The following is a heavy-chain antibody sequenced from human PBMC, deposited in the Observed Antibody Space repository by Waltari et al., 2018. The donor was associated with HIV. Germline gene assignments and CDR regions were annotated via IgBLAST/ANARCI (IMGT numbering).Heavy chain of an antibody. V-gene: IGHV1-18*01. CDR2: ISAYNGNT. Sequence: QVQLVQSGAEVKKPGASVKVSCKASGYTFTNYGITWVRQAPGQGLEWMGWISAYNGNTNNAQKLQDRVTMTTDASTSTAHMELRSLRSDDTAVYYCARDGGTRYTSGYYPGDYWGQGTLVTVSS. CDR3: ARDGGTRYTSGYYPGDY. CDR1: GYTFTNYG. J-gene: IGHJ4*02. D-gene: IGHD3-22*01.